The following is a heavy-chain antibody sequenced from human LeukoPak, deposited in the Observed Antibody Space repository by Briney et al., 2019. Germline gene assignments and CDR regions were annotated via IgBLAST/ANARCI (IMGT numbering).Heavy chain of an antibody. CDR1: GFTFSSYG. V-gene: IGHV3-23*01. J-gene: IGHJ4*02. Sequence: PGRSLRLSCAASGFTFSSYGMHWVRQAPGKGLEWISVISDTGGSTYYADSVKGRSTISRDNPKNTVYLQMNSLRVDDTAVYYCAKDRDFWSGLDFNREPFDYWGQGTPVTVSS. CDR3: AKDRDFWSGLDFNREPFDY. D-gene: IGHD3-3*01. CDR2: ISDTGGST.